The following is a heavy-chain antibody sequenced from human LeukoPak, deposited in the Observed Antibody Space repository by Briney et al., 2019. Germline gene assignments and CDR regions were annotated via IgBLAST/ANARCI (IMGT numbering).Heavy chain of an antibody. CDR1: GGSISSGRYY. J-gene: IGHJ3*01. Sequence: KPSETLSLTCTVSGGSISSGRYYWGWIRRPPGKGLEWIGSINYSWSTYYNPSLKSRVTISVDTSKNQFSLKLSSVTAADTAVYYCARAEDIYRRLDLWGQGTMVTVSS. D-gene: IGHD3-9*01. CDR3: ARAEDIYRRLDL. CDR2: INYSWST. V-gene: IGHV4-39*01.